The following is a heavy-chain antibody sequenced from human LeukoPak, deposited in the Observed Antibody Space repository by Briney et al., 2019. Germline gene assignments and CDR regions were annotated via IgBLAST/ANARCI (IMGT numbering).Heavy chain of an antibody. V-gene: IGHV1-69*04. CDR1: GGTFSSYA. CDR2: IIPILGIA. J-gene: IGHJ3*02. CDR3: ARLVGYTYPKAKDAFDI. Sequence: GASVKVSCKASGGTFSSYAISWVRQAPGQGLEWMGRIIPILGIANCAQKFQGRVTITADKSTSTAYMELSSLRSEDTAVYYCARLVGYTYPKAKDAFDIWGQGTMVTVSS. D-gene: IGHD5-12*01.